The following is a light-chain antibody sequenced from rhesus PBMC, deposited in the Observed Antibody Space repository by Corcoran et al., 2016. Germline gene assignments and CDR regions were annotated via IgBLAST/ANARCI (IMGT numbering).Light chain of an antibody. Sequence: EIVMTQSPATLSLSPGERATLSCRASQSVSSYVAWYQQKPEQAPRLLIYGASSRATGIPDRLSGSGSGTDFTLTISSLEPEDFAVYYCQQYSNWPWTFGQGTKVEIK. CDR1: QSVSSY. V-gene: IGKV3S9*01. J-gene: IGKJ1*01. CDR3: QQYSNWPWT. CDR2: GAS.